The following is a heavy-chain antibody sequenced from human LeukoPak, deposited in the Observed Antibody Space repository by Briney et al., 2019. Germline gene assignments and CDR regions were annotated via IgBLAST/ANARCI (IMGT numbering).Heavy chain of an antibody. Sequence: SETLSLTCAVYGGSFSGYYWSWIRQPPGKGLEWIGEINHSGSTNYNPSLKSRVTISVDTSKNQFSLKLSSVTAADTAVYYCARGHRGRNYYGSGGGWFDPWGQGTLVTVSS. CDR3: ARGHRGRNYYGSGGGWFDP. CDR2: INHSGST. D-gene: IGHD3-10*01. V-gene: IGHV4-34*01. J-gene: IGHJ5*02. CDR1: GGSFSGYY.